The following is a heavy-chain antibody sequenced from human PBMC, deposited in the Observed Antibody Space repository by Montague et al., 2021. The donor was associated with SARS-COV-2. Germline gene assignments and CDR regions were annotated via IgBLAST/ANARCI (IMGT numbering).Heavy chain of an antibody. J-gene: IGHJ4*02. CDR3: AKGVILSGWRSYFDY. CDR1: GFIFSNYA. Sequence: SLRLSCAASGFIFSNYAMGWVRQAPGKGLEWVSVITGSGRDTYYADSVKGRFAISRDNFKNTLYLQINNLRAEDTATYYCAKGVILSGWRSYFDYWGQGTLVAVSS. CDR2: ITGSGRDT. D-gene: IGHD6-19*01. V-gene: IGHV3-23*01.